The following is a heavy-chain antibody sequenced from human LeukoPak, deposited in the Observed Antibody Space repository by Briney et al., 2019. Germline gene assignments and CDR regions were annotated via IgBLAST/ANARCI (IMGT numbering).Heavy chain of an antibody. CDR2: IDPTRGGT. CDR1: GYTFTGYY. D-gene: IGHD1-14*01. V-gene: IGHV1-2*02. Sequence: ASVKVSCKASGYTFTGYYMHWLRQDTGQGLEWMGWIDPTRGGTTYAQKFQGRVTMSRDTSISTAYMEISRLRSDDTAVYYCATSIEAEIWYFDYWGQGTLVTVSS. CDR3: ATSIEAEIWYFDY. J-gene: IGHJ4*02.